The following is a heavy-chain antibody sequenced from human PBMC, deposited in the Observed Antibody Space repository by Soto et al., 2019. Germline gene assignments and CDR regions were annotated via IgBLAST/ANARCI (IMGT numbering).Heavy chain of an antibody. CDR2: INAGNGNT. Sequence: ASVKVSCKASGYTFTSYAMHWVRQAPGQRLEWMGWINAGNGNTKYSQKFQGRVTITRDTSASTAYMELSSLRSEDTAVYYCARDREFTNNWFDPWGQGTLVTVSS. D-gene: IGHD3-10*01. V-gene: IGHV1-3*01. J-gene: IGHJ5*02. CDR3: ARDREFTNNWFDP. CDR1: GYTFTSYA.